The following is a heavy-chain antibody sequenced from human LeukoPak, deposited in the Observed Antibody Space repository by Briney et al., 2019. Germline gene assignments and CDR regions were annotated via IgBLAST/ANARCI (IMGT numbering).Heavy chain of an antibody. CDR3: TKDPPLTGGVYSAH. V-gene: IGHV3-15*07. J-gene: IGHJ4*02. CDR2: MKSKVDGGTV. CDR1: GLIFSNAW. Sequence: GGSLRLSCAASGLIFSNAWMNWVRQAPGKGLEWVGRMKSKVDGGTVDYAALVKGRFIISRDDSKNTLFWEMNSLKSEDTATYYCTKDPPLTGGVYSAHWGQGTLVIVSS. D-gene: IGHD7-27*01.